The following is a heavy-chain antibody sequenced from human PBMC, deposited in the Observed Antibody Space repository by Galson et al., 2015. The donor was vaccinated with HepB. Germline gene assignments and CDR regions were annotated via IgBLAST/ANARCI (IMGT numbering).Heavy chain of an antibody. D-gene: IGHD3-22*01. CDR1: GYTFTSYG. CDR2: ISAYNGNT. V-gene: IGHV1-18*01. Sequence: QSGAEVKKPGASVKVSCKASGYTFTSYGISWVRQAPGQGLEWMGWISAYNGNTNYAQKLQGRVTMTTDASTSTAYMELRSLRSDDTAVYYCARGLEDYYDSSGYYAFDYWGQGTLVTVSS. J-gene: IGHJ4*02. CDR3: ARGLEDYYDSSGYYAFDY.